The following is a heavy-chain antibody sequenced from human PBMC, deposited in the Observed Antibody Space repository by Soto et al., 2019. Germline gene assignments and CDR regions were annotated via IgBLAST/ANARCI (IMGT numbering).Heavy chain of an antibody. J-gene: IGHJ4*02. D-gene: IGHD2-21*02. CDR1: GFRFSDHS. V-gene: IGHV3-48*02. Sequence: LVESGGDLVYPGGSLRLSCVASGFRFSDHSMNWVRQAPGKGLQWISYISSNSDTTYYADSVKGRFTVSRDNAKNAVFLQMTSLIDDDTATYYCARLPKVSLVTAWGQGARVTVSS. CDR2: ISSNSDTT. CDR3: ARLPKVSLVTA.